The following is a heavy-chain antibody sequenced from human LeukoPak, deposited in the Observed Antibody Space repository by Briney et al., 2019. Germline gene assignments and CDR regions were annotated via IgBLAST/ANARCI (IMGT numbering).Heavy chain of an antibody. J-gene: IGHJ4*02. Sequence: SETLSLTCAVYGGSFSGYYWSWIRQPPGKGLEWIGEINHSGSTNYNPSLKSRVTISVDTSKNQFSLKLSSVTAADTAVYYCARGRWLVNPVDYWGQGTLVTVSS. D-gene: IGHD6-19*01. CDR1: GGSFSGYY. CDR3: ARGRWLVNPVDY. CDR2: INHSGST. V-gene: IGHV4-34*01.